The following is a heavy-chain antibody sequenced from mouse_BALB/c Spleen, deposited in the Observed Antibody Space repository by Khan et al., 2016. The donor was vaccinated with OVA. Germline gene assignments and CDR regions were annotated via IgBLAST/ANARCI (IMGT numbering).Heavy chain of an antibody. Sequence: QVQLKESGAELARPGASVKLSRKASGYTFTDYYINWVKQRTGQGLEWIGEISPGSGDTYYNERFKGKATLTADKSSSTAYMQLSSLTSVASAVDFSARRNYFGYTFAYWGQWTLVTVSA. CDR3: ARRNYFGYTFAY. CDR2: ISPGSGDT. V-gene: IGHV1-77*01. J-gene: IGHJ3*01. D-gene: IGHD1-2*01. CDR1: GYTFTDYY.